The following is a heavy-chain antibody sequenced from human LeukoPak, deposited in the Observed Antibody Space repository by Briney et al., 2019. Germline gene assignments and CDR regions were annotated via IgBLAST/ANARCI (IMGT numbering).Heavy chain of an antibody. J-gene: IGHJ4*02. CDR1: GFSPRTRWMC. V-gene: IGHV2-70*11. CDR2: IDWDDDT. CDR3: ARTSYSSSSVFFDY. Sequence: GPTLVNPTQTPTLTRTFFGFSPRTRWMCVSWIPQPPREALEGVARIDWDDDTYYSTSLKTRFTISKDTSKNQVVLTMINMDPVDTATYYCARTSYSSSSVFFDYWGQGTLVTVSS. D-gene: IGHD6-6*01.